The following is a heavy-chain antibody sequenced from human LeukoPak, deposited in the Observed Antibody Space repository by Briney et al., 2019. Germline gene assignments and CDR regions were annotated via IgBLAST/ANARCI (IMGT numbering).Heavy chain of an antibody. Sequence: SETLSLTCTVSGDSIRSYYWSWIRQPPGKGLEWIGYIFYTGSTNYNPSLKSRVTISVDTSKNQFSLKLSSVTAADTAMYYCARHPSSRPYFDYWAQGALVTVSS. CDR3: ARHPSSRPYFDY. CDR1: GDSIRSYY. V-gene: IGHV4-59*08. J-gene: IGHJ4*02. D-gene: IGHD2-2*01. CDR2: IFYTGST.